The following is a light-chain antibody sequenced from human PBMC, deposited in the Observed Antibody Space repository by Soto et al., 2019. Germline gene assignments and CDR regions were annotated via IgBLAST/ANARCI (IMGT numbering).Light chain of an antibody. V-gene: IGLV1-36*01. CDR3: AVGDDSLNGVL. CDR1: SSNIGNNV. Sequence: QSVLTQPPSVSEAPRQRVTISCSGSSSNIGNNVVNWYQQLPGKAPKLLIYDVDLKASGVSDRFSGSKSGTSASLAISGLQSEDEAVYYCAVGDDSLNGVLFGGGTKLTVL. CDR2: DVD. J-gene: IGLJ2*01.